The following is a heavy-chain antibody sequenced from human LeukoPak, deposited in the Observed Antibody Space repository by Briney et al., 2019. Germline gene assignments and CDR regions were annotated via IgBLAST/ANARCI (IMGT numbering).Heavy chain of an antibody. CDR1: GFTFSNFA. J-gene: IGHJ3*02. D-gene: IGHD3-22*01. CDR2: ISNDGSNK. V-gene: IGHV3-30-3*01. CDR3: ARGYYYDSSGYLGAFDI. Sequence: GGSLRLSCAASGFTFSNFALHWVRQASGEGLEVGTVISNDGSNKYHADSVKGRVSTSRDNSKNTVYLQMNSLRAEDTAVYYCARGYYYDSSGYLGAFDIWGEGTMVTVSS.